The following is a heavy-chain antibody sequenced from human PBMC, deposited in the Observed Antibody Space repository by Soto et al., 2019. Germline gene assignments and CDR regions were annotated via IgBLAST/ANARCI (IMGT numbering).Heavy chain of an antibody. CDR3: ARVQSIAAALRA. J-gene: IGHJ5*02. Sequence: SGFTFSSYAMSWVRQAPGKGLEWVSAISSSSSTIYYADSVKGRLTISRDNAKNSLYLQMNSLRDEDTAVYYCARVQSIAAALRAWGQGTLVTVSS. D-gene: IGHD6-13*01. CDR2: ISSSSSTI. V-gene: IGHV3-48*02. CDR1: GFTFSSYA.